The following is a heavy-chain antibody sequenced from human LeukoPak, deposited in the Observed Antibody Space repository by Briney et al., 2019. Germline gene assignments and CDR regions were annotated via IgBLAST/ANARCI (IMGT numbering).Heavy chain of an antibody. CDR2: IYHSGST. V-gene: IGHV4-38-2*02. CDR1: GYSISSGYY. CDR3: ARDTCTNGVCYPFDP. Sequence: SETLSLTCTVSGYSISSGYYWGWIRQPPGKGLEWIGSIYHSGSTYYNPSLKSRVTISVDTSKNQFSLKLSSMTAADTAVYYCARDTCTNGVCYPFDPWGQGTLVTVSS. D-gene: IGHD2-8*01. J-gene: IGHJ5*02.